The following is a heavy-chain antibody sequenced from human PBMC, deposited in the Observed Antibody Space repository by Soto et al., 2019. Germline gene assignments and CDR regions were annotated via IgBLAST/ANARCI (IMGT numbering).Heavy chain of an antibody. CDR1: GYTLTELS. J-gene: IGHJ5*02. V-gene: IGHV1-24*01. D-gene: IGHD6-19*01. CDR3: ATGLYSSGWYRDSQTDNWFDP. Sequence: ASVKVSCKVSGYTLTELSMHWVRQAPGKGLEWMGGFDPEDGETIYAQKFQGRVAMTEDTSTDAAYMELSSLRSEDTAVYYCATGLYSSGWYRDSQTDNWFDPWGQGTLVTVSS. CDR2: FDPEDGET.